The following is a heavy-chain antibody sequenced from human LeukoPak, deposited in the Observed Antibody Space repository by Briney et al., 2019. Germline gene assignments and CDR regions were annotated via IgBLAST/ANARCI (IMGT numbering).Heavy chain of an antibody. V-gene: IGHV4-59*01. CDR1: GGSISSYY. Sequence: SETLSLTCTVSGGSISSYYWSWIRQPPGKGPEWIGYIYYSGSTNYNPSLKSRVTISVDTSKNQFSLKLSSVTAADTAVYYCARVGYSYGFYFDYWGQGTLVTVSS. CDR2: IYYSGST. D-gene: IGHD5-18*01. J-gene: IGHJ4*02. CDR3: ARVGYSYGFYFDY.